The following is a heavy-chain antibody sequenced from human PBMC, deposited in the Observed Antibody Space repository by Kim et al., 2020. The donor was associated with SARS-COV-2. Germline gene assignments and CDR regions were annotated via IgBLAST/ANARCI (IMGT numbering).Heavy chain of an antibody. CDR3: ARSPGSLVVRPWFDP. CDR1: GGSISSGGYY. D-gene: IGHD2-2*01. J-gene: IGHJ5*02. Sequence: SETPSLTCTVSGGSISSGGYYWSWIRQHPGKGLEWIGYIYYSGSTYYNPSLKSRVTISVDTSKNQFSLKLSSVTAADTAVYYCARSPGSLVVRPWFDPWGQGTLVTVSP. CDR2: IYYSGST. V-gene: IGHV4-31*03.